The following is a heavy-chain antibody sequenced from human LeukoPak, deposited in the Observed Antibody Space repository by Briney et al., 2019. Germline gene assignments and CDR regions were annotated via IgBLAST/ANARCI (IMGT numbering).Heavy chain of an antibody. CDR2: IIPIFGTA. Sequence: SVKVSCKASGGTFSSYAISWVRQAPGQGLEWMGGIIPIFGTANYAQKFQGRVTITADESTGTAYMELSSLRSEDTAVYYCARKLYDYGDYLRDAFDIWGQGTMVTVSS. CDR3: ARKLYDYGDYLRDAFDI. J-gene: IGHJ3*02. D-gene: IGHD4-17*01. CDR1: GGTFSSYA. V-gene: IGHV1-69*13.